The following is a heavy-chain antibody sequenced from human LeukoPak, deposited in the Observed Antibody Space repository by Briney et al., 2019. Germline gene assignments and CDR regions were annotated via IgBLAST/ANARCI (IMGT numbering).Heavy chain of an antibody. CDR2: INHSGST. CDR1: GGSFSGYY. V-gene: IGHV4-34*01. J-gene: IGHJ4*02. CDR3: ARVRRVGATPFDY. Sequence: SETLSLTCAVYGGSFSGYYWSWIRQPPGKGLEWIGEINHSGSTNYNPSLKSRVTISLDTSKNQFSLKLSSVTAADTAVYYCARVRRVGATPFDYWGQGTLVTVSS. D-gene: IGHD1-26*01.